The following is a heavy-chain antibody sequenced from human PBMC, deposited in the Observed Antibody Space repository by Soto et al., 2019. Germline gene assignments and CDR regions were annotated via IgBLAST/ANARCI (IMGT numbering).Heavy chain of an antibody. V-gene: IGHV4-38-2*02. CDR1: GYSISSGYY. J-gene: IGHJ6*02. Sequence: SETLSLTCAVSGYSISSGYYWGWIRQRPGKGLEWIGSIYHSGSTYYNPSLKSRVTISVDTSKNQFSLKLSSVTAADTAVYYCARDQLTTAEVGVQWDHHRYYYYGMDVWGQGTTVTVSS. CDR3: ARDQLTTAEVGVQWDHHRYYYYGMDV. D-gene: IGHD4-17*01. CDR2: IYHSGST.